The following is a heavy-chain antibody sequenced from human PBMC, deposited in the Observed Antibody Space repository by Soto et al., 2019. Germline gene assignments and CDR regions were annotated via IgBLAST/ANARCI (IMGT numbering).Heavy chain of an antibody. Sequence: GGSLRLSCAASGFTFSDYYMSWIRQAPGKGLEWVSYISSSSSYTNYADSVKGRFTISRDNAKNSLYLQMNSLRAEDTAVYYCARTTYGDVAYYYYGMDVWGQGTTVTVSS. CDR2: ISSSSSYT. V-gene: IGHV3-11*03. J-gene: IGHJ6*02. CDR3: ARTTYGDVAYYYYGMDV. D-gene: IGHD4-17*01. CDR1: GFTFSDYY.